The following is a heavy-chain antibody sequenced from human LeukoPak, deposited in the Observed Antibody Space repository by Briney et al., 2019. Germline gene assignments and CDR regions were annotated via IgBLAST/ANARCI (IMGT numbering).Heavy chain of an antibody. CDR3: ARHLGAFDI. V-gene: IGHV4-59*08. CDR2: IYYSGST. Sequence: PSETLSLTCTVSGGSISSYYWSWIRQPPGKGLEWIGYIYYSGSTNYNPSLKSRVTISVDTSKNQFSLKLGSVTAADTAVYYCARHLGAFDIWGQGTMVTVSS. CDR1: GGSISSYY. J-gene: IGHJ3*02.